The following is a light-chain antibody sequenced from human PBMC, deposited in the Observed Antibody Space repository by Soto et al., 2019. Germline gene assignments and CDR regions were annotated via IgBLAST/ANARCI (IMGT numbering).Light chain of an antibody. CDR3: SAFATSRAYV. J-gene: IGLJ1*01. V-gene: IGLV2-14*01. CDR2: EVS. Sequence: QSALTQPASVSGSPGKSINIYCTGTSRDVGAYNYVSWYQQQSGKAPKLLIHEVSSRPAGVSDRFSGSKSGNTASLTISGLQAEDEADYYCSAFATSRAYVFGIGTKVTVL. CDR1: SRDVGAYNY.